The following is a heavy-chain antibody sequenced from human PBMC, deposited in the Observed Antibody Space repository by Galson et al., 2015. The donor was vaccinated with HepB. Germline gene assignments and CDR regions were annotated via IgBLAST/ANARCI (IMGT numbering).Heavy chain of an antibody. V-gene: IGHV5-51*01. CDR3: AGLDTSAWSR. Sequence: QSGAEVKKPGESLKISCKGFGYSFTSYWIGWVRQRPGKGLEWMGNIFPDDSDTRYSPSFQGQVTISADKSLNTAYLQWSSLKASDSAMYYCAGLDTSAWSRWGQGTTVTVSS. CDR1: GYSFTSYW. J-gene: IGHJ6*02. CDR2: IFPDDSDT. D-gene: IGHD3-22*01.